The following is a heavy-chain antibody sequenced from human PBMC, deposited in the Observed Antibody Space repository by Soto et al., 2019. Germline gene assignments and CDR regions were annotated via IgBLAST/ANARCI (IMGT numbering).Heavy chain of an antibody. D-gene: IGHD6-13*01. CDR2: IIPILGIA. J-gene: IGHJ5*02. CDR1: GGTFSSYT. CDR3: ARSQIAAACSGNWFEP. Sequence: QVQLVQSGAEVKKPGSSVKVSCKASGGTFSSYTISWVRQAPGQGLEWMGRIIPILGIANYAQKFQGRVTIAPDKSTSTAYKELSSRRTVDTAGYYCARSQIAAACSGNWFEPWGPGTLVTVSS. V-gene: IGHV1-69*02.